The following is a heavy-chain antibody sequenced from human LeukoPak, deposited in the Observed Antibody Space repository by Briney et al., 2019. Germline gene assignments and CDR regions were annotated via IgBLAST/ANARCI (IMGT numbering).Heavy chain of an antibody. CDR3: ATVSAFFYDSGSYYTFDY. CDR2: IYHNGST. Sequence: PSETLSLTCAVSGGSISSSKWWSWVRQPPGKGLEWIGEIYHNGSTNYNPSLKSRVTISVDKSKNQFSLKLSSVTAADTAVYYCATVSAFFYDSGSYYTFDYWGQGTLVTASS. V-gene: IGHV4-4*02. D-gene: IGHD3-10*01. J-gene: IGHJ4*02. CDR1: GGSISSSKW.